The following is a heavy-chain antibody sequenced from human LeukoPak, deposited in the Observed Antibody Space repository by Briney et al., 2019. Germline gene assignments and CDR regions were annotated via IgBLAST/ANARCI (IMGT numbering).Heavy chain of an antibody. CDR1: GYSISSGYY. J-gene: IGHJ4*02. D-gene: IGHD2/OR15-2a*01. V-gene: IGHV4-38-2*02. CDR2: IYHSGST. CDR3: ARDRESSSYFDY. Sequence: SETLPLTSTASGYSISSGYYWGWIRQPPGKGLEWIGSIYHSGSTYYNPSLKSRVTISVDTSKNQFSLKLSSVTAADTAVYYCARDRESSSYFDYWGQGTLVTVSS.